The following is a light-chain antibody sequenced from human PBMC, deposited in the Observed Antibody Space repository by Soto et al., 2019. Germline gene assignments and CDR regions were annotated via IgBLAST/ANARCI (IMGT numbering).Light chain of an antibody. CDR2: DAS. V-gene: IGKV1-5*01. Sequence: DIQMTQSPSTLSASVGDRVTITCRASQSISSWLAWYQQKPGKAPKLLIYDASSLESGVPSRFSASGSGTEFTLTISSLQPDDFATYYCQQYNSYSCTFGQGTKVEIK. J-gene: IGKJ1*01. CDR3: QQYNSYSCT. CDR1: QSISSW.